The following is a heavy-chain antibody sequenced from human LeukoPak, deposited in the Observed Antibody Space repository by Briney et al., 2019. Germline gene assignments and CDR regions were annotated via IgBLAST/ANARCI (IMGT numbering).Heavy chain of an antibody. CDR3: AKGGCCGGSCYEGY. J-gene: IGHJ4*02. Sequence: GGSLRLSCAASGFTFSSYAMSWVRQAPGKGLEWVSAISGSGGSTYYADSVKGRFTISRDNSKNTLYLQMNSLRAEDTAVYYCAKGGCCGGSCYEGYWGQGTLVTVSS. D-gene: IGHD2-15*01. CDR2: ISGSGGST. CDR1: GFTFSSYA. V-gene: IGHV3-23*01.